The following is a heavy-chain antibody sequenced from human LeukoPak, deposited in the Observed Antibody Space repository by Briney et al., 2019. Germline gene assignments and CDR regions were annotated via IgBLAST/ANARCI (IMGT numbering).Heavy chain of an antibody. D-gene: IGHD6-19*01. Sequence: SETLSLTCTVSGGSISSYYWSWIRQPLGKGLEWIGYIYYSGSTNYNPSLKSRVTISVDTSKNQFSLKLSSVTAADTAVYFCARYRSSSGWYYFDYWGQGTLVTVSS. CDR2: IYYSGST. J-gene: IGHJ4*02. CDR1: GGSISSYY. CDR3: ARYRSSSGWYYFDY. V-gene: IGHV4-59*08.